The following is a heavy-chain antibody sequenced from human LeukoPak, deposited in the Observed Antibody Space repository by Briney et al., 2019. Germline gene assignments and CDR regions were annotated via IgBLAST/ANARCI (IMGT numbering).Heavy chain of an antibody. CDR1: GFTFSRYW. D-gene: IGHD4-11*01. Sequence: GGSLRLSCAASGFTFSRYWMSWVRQAPGKGLEWVATINQDGSDEYYVDSVKGRFTISRDNAKNSLFLQMNSLRADDTALYYCVRDLDYSFDYWGQGTLVTVSS. CDR3: VRDLDYSFDY. J-gene: IGHJ4*02. CDR2: INQDGSDE. V-gene: IGHV3-7*01.